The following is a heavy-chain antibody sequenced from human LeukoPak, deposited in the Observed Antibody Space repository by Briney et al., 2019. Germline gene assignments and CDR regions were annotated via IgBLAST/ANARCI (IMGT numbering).Heavy chain of an antibody. Sequence: SGGSLRLSCAASGFTFSDYYMSWIRQAPGKGLEWVSYISSSGSTIYYADSVKGRFTISRDNAKNSLYLQMNSLRAEDTAVYYCARPENYGPEEYFDYWGQGTLVTVSS. D-gene: IGHD3-10*01. V-gene: IGHV3-11*01. CDR2: ISSSGSTI. J-gene: IGHJ4*02. CDR3: ARPENYGPEEYFDY. CDR1: GFTFSDYY.